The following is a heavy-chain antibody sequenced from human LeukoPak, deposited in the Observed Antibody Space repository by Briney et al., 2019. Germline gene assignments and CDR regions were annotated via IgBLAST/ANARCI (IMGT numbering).Heavy chain of an antibody. Sequence: GASVKVSCKASGYSFNDYYLHWVRQAPGQGLEWMAWINPNSGVTNYAQKFQGWVTTTRDTSISTACMELSRLTSDDTAVYYCARSATEGYCSSTSCYIRTYYYYYMDVWGKGTTVTVSS. J-gene: IGHJ6*03. D-gene: IGHD2-2*02. CDR2: INPNSGVT. CDR3: ARSATEGYCSSTSCYIRTYYYYYMDV. CDR1: GYSFNDYY. V-gene: IGHV1-2*04.